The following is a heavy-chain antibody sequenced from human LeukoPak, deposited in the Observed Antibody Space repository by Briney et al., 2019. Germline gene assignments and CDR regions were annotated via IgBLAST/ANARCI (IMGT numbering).Heavy chain of an antibody. CDR2: IGGNGGST. V-gene: IGHV3-23*01. Sequence: QPGGSLRLSCAASGFTFSSYALTWVRQAPGKGLEWVSAIGGNGGSTNYADSVKGRFTISRDNSKNTLYLQVNSLRAEDTAVYYCAKYRSAWSFDYWGQGTLVTVSS. D-gene: IGHD6-13*01. CDR1: GFTFSSYA. CDR3: AKYRSAWSFDY. J-gene: IGHJ4*02.